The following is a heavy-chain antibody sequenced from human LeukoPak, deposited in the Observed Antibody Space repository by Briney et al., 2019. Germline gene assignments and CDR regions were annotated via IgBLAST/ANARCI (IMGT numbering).Heavy chain of an antibody. CDR1: AFTFSRYS. Sequence: GGSLRLSCAASAFTFSRYSMNWVRQAPGKGLDWVSSISSSGSYIYYADPVKGQFTISRDNAKNSLHLQMNSLRAEDTAVYYCARGSGVQVWSSLDYWGQGTLVTVSS. CDR2: ISSSGSYI. V-gene: IGHV3-21*01. D-gene: IGHD3-10*01. CDR3: ARGSGVQVWSSLDY. J-gene: IGHJ4*02.